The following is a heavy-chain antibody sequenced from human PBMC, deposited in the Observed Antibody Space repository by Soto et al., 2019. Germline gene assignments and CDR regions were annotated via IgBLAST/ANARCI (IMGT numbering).Heavy chain of an antibody. Sequence: ASVKVSCMASGYTFTSYGISWVRQAPGQGLEWMGWISAYNGNTNYAQKLQGRVTMTTDTSTSTAYMELRSLRSDDTAVYYCARHLSLWFGESGDAFDIWGQGTMVTVSS. J-gene: IGHJ3*02. CDR2: ISAYNGNT. D-gene: IGHD3-10*01. CDR1: GYTFTSYG. V-gene: IGHV1-18*01. CDR3: ARHLSLWFGESGDAFDI.